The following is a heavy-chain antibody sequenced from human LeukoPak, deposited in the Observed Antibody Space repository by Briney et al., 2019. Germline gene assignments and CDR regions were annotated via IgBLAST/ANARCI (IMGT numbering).Heavy chain of an antibody. D-gene: IGHD1-7*01. CDR3: ARVELELRWSYAFDI. J-gene: IGHJ3*02. CDR1: GGSISSGDYY. Sequence: SETLSLTCTVSGGSISSGDYYWSWIRQPPGKGLEWIGYIYYSGSTYYNPSLKSRVTISVDTSKNQFSLKLSSVTAADTAVYYCARVELELRWSYAFDIWGQGTMVTVSS. CDR2: IYYSGST. V-gene: IGHV4-30-4*08.